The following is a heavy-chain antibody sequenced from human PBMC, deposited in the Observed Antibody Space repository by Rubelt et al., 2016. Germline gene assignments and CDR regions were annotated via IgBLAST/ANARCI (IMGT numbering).Heavy chain of an antibody. Sequence: QVQLQQWGAGLLKPSETLSLTCAVYGGSFSGYYWSWIRQPPGKGLEWIGEINHSGSTNYNPSLKSRVTISVDTSKNQFSLKLSSVTAADTAVYYCARCGYYYDSSGYYNYWGQGTLVTVSS. CDR2: INHSGST. J-gene: IGHJ4*02. V-gene: IGHV4-34*01. CDR1: GGSFSGYY. CDR3: ARCGYYYDSSGYYNY. D-gene: IGHD3-22*01.